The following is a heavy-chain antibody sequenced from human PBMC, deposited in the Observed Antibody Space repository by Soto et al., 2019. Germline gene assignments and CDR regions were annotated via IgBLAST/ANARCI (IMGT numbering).Heavy chain of an antibody. V-gene: IGHV3-30*03. CDR3: ARDRDGGTYTYFDN. CDR2: LSHDGSNK. Sequence: GGSLRLSCAASGFIFSAFGIHWVRQAPGKGLEWVAFLSHDGSNKYYADSVRGRFAISRDNSKNTVYLQMNSLRADDTAVYYCARDRDGGTYTYFDNWGQGTRVTVSS. J-gene: IGHJ4*02. CDR1: GFIFSAFG. D-gene: IGHD1-26*01.